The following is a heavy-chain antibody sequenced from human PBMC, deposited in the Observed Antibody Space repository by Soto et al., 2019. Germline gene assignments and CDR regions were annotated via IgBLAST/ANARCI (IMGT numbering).Heavy chain of an antibody. CDR1: GSSISSYY. CDR3: ARGGTPIDY. CDR2: IYYSGST. D-gene: IGHD3-16*01. V-gene: IGHV4-59*01. Sequence: SETLSLTCTVSGSSISSYYWSWIRQPPGKGLEWIGYIYYSGSTNYNPSLKSRVTISVDTSKNQFSLKLSSVTAADTALYYCARGGTPIDYWGQGTLVTVSS. J-gene: IGHJ4*02.